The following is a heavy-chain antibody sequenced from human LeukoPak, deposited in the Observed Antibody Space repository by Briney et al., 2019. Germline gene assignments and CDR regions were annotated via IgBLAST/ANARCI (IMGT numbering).Heavy chain of an antibody. CDR2: ISYDGSNK. Sequence: GGSLRLSCAASGFTFSSYAMHWVRQAPGKGLDWVAVISYDGSNKYYADSVKGRFTISRDNSKNTLYLQMNSLRAEDTAVYYCARASSNGIHCSSTSCYICLVWFDPWGQGTLVTVSS. V-gene: IGHV3-30-3*01. D-gene: IGHD2-2*02. J-gene: IGHJ5*02. CDR3: ARASSNGIHCSSTSCYICLVWFDP. CDR1: GFTFSSYA.